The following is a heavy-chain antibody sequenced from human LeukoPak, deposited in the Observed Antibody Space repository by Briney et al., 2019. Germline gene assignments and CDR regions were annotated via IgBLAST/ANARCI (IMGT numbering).Heavy chain of an antibody. CDR2: IYYSGST. CDR1: GGSISSYY. J-gene: IGHJ4*02. Sequence: SETPSLTCTVSGGSISSYYWSWIRQPPGKGLGWIGHIYYSGSTNYNPSLKSRVTISVDTSKNQFSLKLSSVTAADTAVYYCAGGPYSGSYYVDYWGQGTLVTVSS. CDR3: AGGPYSGSYYVDY. D-gene: IGHD1-26*01. V-gene: IGHV4-59*01.